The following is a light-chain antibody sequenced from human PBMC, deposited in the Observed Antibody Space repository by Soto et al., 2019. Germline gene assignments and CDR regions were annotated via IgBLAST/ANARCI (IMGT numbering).Light chain of an antibody. CDR1: QSIGSN. CDR2: AAS. Sequence: DLQMTQSPSSLSASVRDRVTITCRASQSIGSNLNWYQQKPGKAPKLLIFAASSLQRGVPARFSGSGSGTDFTLTISSLQPDDFGTYYCQQSYSRVFTFGPGTKVDF. V-gene: IGKV1-39*01. CDR3: QQSYSRVFT. J-gene: IGKJ3*01.